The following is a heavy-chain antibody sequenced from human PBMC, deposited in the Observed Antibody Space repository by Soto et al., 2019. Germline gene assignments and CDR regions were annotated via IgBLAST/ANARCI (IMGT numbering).Heavy chain of an antibody. D-gene: IGHD6-6*01. CDR1: GYTFTSYA. V-gene: IGHV1-3*01. CDR2: INAGNGNT. Sequence: ASVKVSCKASGYTFTSYAMHWVRQAPGQRLEWMGWINAGNGNTKYSQKFQGRVTITRDTSASTAYMELSSLRSEDTAVYYCAREYSSSFAFDYWGQGTLVTVSS. CDR3: AREYSSSFAFDY. J-gene: IGHJ4*02.